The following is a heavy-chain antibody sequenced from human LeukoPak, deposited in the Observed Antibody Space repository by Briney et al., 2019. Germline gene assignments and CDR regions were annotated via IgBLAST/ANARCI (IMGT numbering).Heavy chain of an antibody. V-gene: IGHV3-7*03. CDR1: GITFSRFW. Sequence: GGSLRLSCAASGITFSRFWMSWVRQAPGKGLQWVANINQDGSEKHYVDSVKGRFTISRDNAENSLYLQMNSLRAEDTAVYYCAKNLVYSSSYSDYWGQGTLVTVSS. CDR3: AKNLVYSSSYSDY. J-gene: IGHJ4*02. D-gene: IGHD6-6*01. CDR2: INQDGSEK.